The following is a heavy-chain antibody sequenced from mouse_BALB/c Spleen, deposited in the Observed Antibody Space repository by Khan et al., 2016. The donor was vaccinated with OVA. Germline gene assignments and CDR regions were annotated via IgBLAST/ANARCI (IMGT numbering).Heavy chain of an antibody. CDR2: IAPGSGSI. CDR3: ARAIGDKVPLDS. J-gene: IGHJ2*01. Sequence: DLVKPGASVKLSCKASGYTFTSYWINWIKQRPGQGLEWIGRIAPGSGSIYYNEMFKDKATLTVDTSSSTAYIQLNSLSSEDSAVYFCARAIGDKVPLDSWGQGSTLAVSS. V-gene: IGHV1S41*01. D-gene: IGHD1-2*01. CDR1: GYTFTSYW.